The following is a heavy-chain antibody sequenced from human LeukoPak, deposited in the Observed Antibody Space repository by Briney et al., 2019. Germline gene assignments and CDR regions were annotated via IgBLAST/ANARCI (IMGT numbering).Heavy chain of an antibody. CDR1: GGSISSYY. J-gene: IGHJ6*03. Sequence: SETLSLTCTVSGGSISSYYWSWLRQPPGKGLEWIGYIYYSGSTNYNPSLKSRVTISVDTSKNQFSLKLSSVTAADTAVYYCARVTGIAVAGPEGYYYYMDVWGKGTTVTVSS. V-gene: IGHV4-59*01. CDR3: ARVTGIAVAGPEGYYYYMDV. CDR2: IYYSGST. D-gene: IGHD6-19*01.